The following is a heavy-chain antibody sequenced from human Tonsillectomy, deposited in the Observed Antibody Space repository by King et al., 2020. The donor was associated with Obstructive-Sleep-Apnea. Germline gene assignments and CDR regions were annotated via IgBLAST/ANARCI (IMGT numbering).Heavy chain of an antibody. CDR2: IYYTGST. CDR3: ARVYYDSSGYAPLDY. CDR1: GGSISSYY. D-gene: IGHD3-22*01. J-gene: IGHJ4*02. V-gene: IGHV4-59*01. Sequence: VQLQESGPGLVKPSETLSLTCTVSGGSISSYYWSWIRQPPGKGLEWIGYIYYTGSTNYNPSLRSRVTITVDTSNNQFSLRLSSVTAADTAVYYCARVYYDSSGYAPLDYWGQGTLVTVSS.